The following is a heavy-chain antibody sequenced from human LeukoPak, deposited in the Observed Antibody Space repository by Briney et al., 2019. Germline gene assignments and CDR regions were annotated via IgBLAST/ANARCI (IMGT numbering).Heavy chain of an antibody. D-gene: IGHD6-13*01. CDR3: ARVAAAGIFPYYYYYMDV. CDR2: IYHSGST. J-gene: IGHJ6*03. Sequence: PSEALSLTCAVSGYSISSGYYWGWIRQPPGKGLEWIGSIYHSGSTYYNPSLKSRVTISVDTSKNQFSLKLSSVTAADTAVYYCARVAAAGIFPYYYYYMDVWGKGTTVTVSS. CDR1: GYSISSGYY. V-gene: IGHV4-38-2*01.